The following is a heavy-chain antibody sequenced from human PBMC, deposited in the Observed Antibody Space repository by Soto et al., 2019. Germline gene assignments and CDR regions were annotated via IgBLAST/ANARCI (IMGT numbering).Heavy chain of an antibody. D-gene: IGHD3-10*01. Sequence: SETLSLTCTVSGGSITTDYWGWVRQPPGKGLEWLGYSSYSGNTYYNRTYYNPSVKGRLTISLHKSENQFSLELTSVTAAETAVYYCVRLPRRGGFDSWGQGTLVTVSS. V-gene: IGHV4-59*08. CDR1: GGSITTDY. CDR3: VRLPRRGGFDS. J-gene: IGHJ5*01. CDR2: SSYSGNTYYNRT.